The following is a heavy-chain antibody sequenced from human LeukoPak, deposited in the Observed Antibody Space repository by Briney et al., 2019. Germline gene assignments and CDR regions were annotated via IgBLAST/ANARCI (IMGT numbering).Heavy chain of an antibody. J-gene: IGHJ5*02. CDR2: IYPGDSDT. D-gene: IGHD3-10*01. CDR3: ARKLTGFDGSGSSINWFDP. V-gene: IGHV5-51*01. Sequence: GESLKISCKGSGYSFTSYWIGWVRQMPGKGLEWMGIIYPGDSDTRYSPSFQGQVTISADKSISAAYLQWSSLKASDTAMYYCARKLTGFDGSGSSINWFDPWGQGTLVTVSP. CDR1: GYSFTSYW.